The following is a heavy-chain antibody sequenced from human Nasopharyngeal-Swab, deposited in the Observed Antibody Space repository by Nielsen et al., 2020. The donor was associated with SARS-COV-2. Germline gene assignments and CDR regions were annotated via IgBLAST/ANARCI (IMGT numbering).Heavy chain of an antibody. CDR3: ARLMVRGVYNFDY. V-gene: IGHV3-7*01. CDR2: IKQDGSEK. CDR1: GFTFSSYW. J-gene: IGHJ4*02. D-gene: IGHD3-10*01. Sequence: GGSLRLSCAASGFTFSSYWMSWVRQAPGKGLEWVANIKQDGSEKYYVDSVKGRFTISRDNAKNSLYLQMNSLRAEDTAVYYCARLMVRGVYNFDYWGQGTLVTVSS.